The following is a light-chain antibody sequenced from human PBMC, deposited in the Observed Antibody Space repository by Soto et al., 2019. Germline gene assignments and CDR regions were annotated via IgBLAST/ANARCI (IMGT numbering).Light chain of an antibody. CDR1: YNDVGAYHY. Sequence: QSALTQPPSASGSPGHSVTISCTGTYNDVGAYHYVSWYRQFPGEAPQLIIYEVTKRPSGVPDRFSGSKSGNTASLTVSGLQADDEADYYCSSYGGFNNVIFGGGTKLTVL. J-gene: IGLJ2*01. CDR2: EVT. CDR3: SSYGGFNNVI. V-gene: IGLV2-8*01.